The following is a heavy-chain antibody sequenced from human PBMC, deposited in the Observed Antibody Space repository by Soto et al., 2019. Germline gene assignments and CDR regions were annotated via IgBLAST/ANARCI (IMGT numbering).Heavy chain of an antibody. J-gene: IGHJ2*01. CDR3: ARGGLDYGDLYWYFDL. CDR2: IIPIFGTA. V-gene: IGHV1-69*01. D-gene: IGHD4-17*01. CDR1: GGTFSSYA. Sequence: QVQLVQSGAEVQKPGSSVKVSCKASGGTFSSYAISWVRQAPGQGLEWMGGIIPIFGTANYAQKFQGRVTITADESTSTAYMGLSSLRSEDTAVYSCARGGLDYGDLYWYFDLRGSGTLVTVAS.